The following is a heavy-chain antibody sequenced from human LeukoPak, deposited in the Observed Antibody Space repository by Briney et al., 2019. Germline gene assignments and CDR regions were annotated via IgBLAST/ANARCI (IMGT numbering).Heavy chain of an antibody. CDR2: IWYDGSNK. CDR1: GFTFSSYG. J-gene: IGHJ6*03. Sequence: PGGSLRLSCAASGFTFSSYGTHWVRQAPGKGLEWVAVIWYDGSNKYYADSVKGRFTISRDNSKNTLYLQMNSLRAEDTAVYYCAKDGEVATIGYYYYYYMDVWGKGTTVTVSS. D-gene: IGHD5-12*01. CDR3: AKDGEVATIGYYYYYYMDV. V-gene: IGHV3-33*06.